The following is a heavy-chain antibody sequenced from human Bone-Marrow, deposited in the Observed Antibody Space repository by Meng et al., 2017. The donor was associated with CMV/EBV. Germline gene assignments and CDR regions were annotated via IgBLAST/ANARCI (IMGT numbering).Heavy chain of an antibody. Sequence: ASVKVSCKASGYTFTDFYVHWVRQAPGQGLEWMGRLNPDTGATKYAQKFQGRVTLTRDTSSDTASMDLTRLTSDDTAVYYCARDLRLYSGSYPHNYYYYGMDVWGQGTTVTVSS. CDR1: GYTFTDFY. CDR3: ARDLRLYSGSYPHNYYYYGMDV. D-gene: IGHD1-26*01. CDR2: LNPDTGAT. V-gene: IGHV1-2*02. J-gene: IGHJ6*02.